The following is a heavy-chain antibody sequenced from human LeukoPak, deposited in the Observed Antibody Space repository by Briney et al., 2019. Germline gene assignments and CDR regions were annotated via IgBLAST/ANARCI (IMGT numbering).Heavy chain of an antibody. CDR3: AKDQAVAGYYYYYYMDV. J-gene: IGHJ6*03. Sequence: PGGSLRLSCAASGFTFSSYGMHWVRQAPGKGLEWVAFIRYDGSNKYYADSVKGRFTISRDNSKNTLYLQMNSLRAEDTAVYYCAKDQAVAGYYYYYYMDVWGKGTTVTVSS. V-gene: IGHV3-30*02. D-gene: IGHD6-19*01. CDR1: GFTFSSYG. CDR2: IRYDGSNK.